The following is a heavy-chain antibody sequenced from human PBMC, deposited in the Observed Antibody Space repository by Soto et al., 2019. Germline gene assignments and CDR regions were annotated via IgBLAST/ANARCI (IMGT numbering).Heavy chain of an antibody. D-gene: IGHD4-17*01. Sequence: SVKVSCKASGGTFSSYAISWVRQAPGQGLEWMGGIIPIFSTANYAKNFQGRVTITADESTSTAYMELRSLSSEDTAVYYCARVSLITTVVTPRDYYYYYGMDVGGQGTRFTVPS. CDR2: IIPIFSTA. CDR3: ARVSLITTVVTPRDYYYYYGMDV. J-gene: IGHJ6*02. CDR1: GGTFSSYA. V-gene: IGHV1-69*13.